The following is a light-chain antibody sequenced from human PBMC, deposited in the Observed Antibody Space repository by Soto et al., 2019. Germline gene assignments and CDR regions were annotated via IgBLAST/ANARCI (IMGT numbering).Light chain of an antibody. V-gene: IGKV1-12*01. CDR2: AAS. CDR1: QDIDSW. Sequence: DIQMTQSPSSVSASVGDRVTITCRASQDIDSWLAWYQQKPGKAPKLLIYAASSLQSGVPSRFSGSGSGTDFTLTISSLQPEDFATYYCQQSYSPPPITFGQGTRLEIK. J-gene: IGKJ5*01. CDR3: QQSYSPPPIT.